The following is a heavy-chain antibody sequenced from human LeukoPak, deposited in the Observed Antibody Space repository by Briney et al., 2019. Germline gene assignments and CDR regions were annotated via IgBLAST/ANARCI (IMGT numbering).Heavy chain of an antibody. CDR3: ARSGSTSLDT. CDR1: GFIFSHHA. D-gene: IGHD1-26*01. J-gene: IGHJ5*02. CDR2: ILNDGSNT. V-gene: IGHV3-30*04. Sequence: GGSLRLSCATSGFIFSHHAMRWVRQAPGRGLDWVGIILNDGSNTYFAGSVKGRFSITRDSSTSTVYLQMTSLRPEDTAVYHCARSGSTSLDTWGQGTLVTVSS.